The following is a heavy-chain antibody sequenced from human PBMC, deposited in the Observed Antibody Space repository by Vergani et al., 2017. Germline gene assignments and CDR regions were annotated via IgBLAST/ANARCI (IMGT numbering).Heavy chain of an antibody. D-gene: IGHD2-15*01. CDR3: ARGSCLGGSCYKPLFGY. CDR2: NHTSGST. J-gene: IGHJ4*02. Sequence: QVQLQESGPGLVKPSQTLSLTCTVSGGSINSHNYYWSWIRQPAGKGLEWIGRNHTSGSTNYNPSLKSRVTMSEDTSKNQFSLNLTFVTAADTAVYFCARGSCLGGSCYKPLFGYWGQGILVTVSS. V-gene: IGHV4-61*02. CDR1: GGSINSHNYY.